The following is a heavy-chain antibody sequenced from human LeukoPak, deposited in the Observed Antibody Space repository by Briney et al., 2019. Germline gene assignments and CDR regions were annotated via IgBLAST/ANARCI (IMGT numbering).Heavy chain of an antibody. CDR3: AKDPNGDYIGAFDI. Sequence: GGSLRLSCAASGFTFSSYSMNWVRQAPGKGLEWVSSISSSSSYIYYADSVKGRFTISRDNSKNTVYLQMNSLRAEDTTIYYCAKDPNGDYIGAFDIWGQGTMVTVS. V-gene: IGHV3-21*04. CDR2: ISSSSSYI. D-gene: IGHD4-17*01. J-gene: IGHJ3*02. CDR1: GFTFSSYS.